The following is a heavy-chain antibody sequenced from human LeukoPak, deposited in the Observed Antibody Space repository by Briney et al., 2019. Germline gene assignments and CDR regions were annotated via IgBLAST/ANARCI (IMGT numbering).Heavy chain of an antibody. D-gene: IGHD3-16*01. CDR2: INWDGRST. J-gene: IGHJ4*02. Sequence: GGSLRLSCAPSGFTFDDYTMHWVRQPPGKGLEWVALINWDGRSTYYAGSVKGRFTIPRDNSKNSLYLQMNSLGTEDTALYYCAKDGGDYFDSWGQGTLITVSS. V-gene: IGHV3-43*01. CDR3: AKDGGDYFDS. CDR1: GFTFDDYT.